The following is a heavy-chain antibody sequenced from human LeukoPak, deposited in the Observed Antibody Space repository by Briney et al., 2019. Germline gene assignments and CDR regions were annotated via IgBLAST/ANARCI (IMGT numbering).Heavy chain of an antibody. J-gene: IGHJ6*03. Sequence: SETLSLTCTVSGGSISSYYWSWIRQPPGEGLEWIGYVYSSGSTNFNPSLKSRATISLDTSKNQSSLKLTSVTAADTAVYYCARGAPSLYDYYMDIWGKGTTVTVSS. D-gene: IGHD3-16*01. CDR2: VYSSGST. CDR1: GGSISSYY. CDR3: ARGAPSLYDYYMDI. V-gene: IGHV4-4*09.